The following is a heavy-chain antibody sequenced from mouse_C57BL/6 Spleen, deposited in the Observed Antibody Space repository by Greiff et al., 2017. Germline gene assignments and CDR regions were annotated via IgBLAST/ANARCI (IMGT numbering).Heavy chain of an antibody. Sequence: QVQLQQSGAELVRPGASVKLSCKASGYTFTDYYINWVKQRPGQGLEWIARIYPGSGNTYYNEKFKGKATLTAEKSSSTAYMQLSSLTSEDSAVYFCARRSSTMIPYYFDYWGQGTTLTVSS. J-gene: IGHJ2*01. V-gene: IGHV1-76*01. CDR2: IYPGSGNT. D-gene: IGHD2-4*01. CDR1: GYTFTDYY. CDR3: ARRSSTMIPYYFDY.